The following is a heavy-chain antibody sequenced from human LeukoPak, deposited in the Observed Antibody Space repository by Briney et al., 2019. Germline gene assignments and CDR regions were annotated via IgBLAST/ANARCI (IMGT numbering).Heavy chain of an antibody. J-gene: IGHJ4*02. Sequence: SETLSLTCTVSGGSISSSSYYWGWIRQPPGKGLEWIGSIYYSGSTYYNPSLKSRVTISVDTSKNQFSLKLSSVTAADTAVYYCARGGILDGYVYWGQGTLVTVSS. CDR3: ARGGILDGYVY. D-gene: IGHD5-24*01. CDR2: IYYSGST. V-gene: IGHV4-39*01. CDR1: GGSISSSSYY.